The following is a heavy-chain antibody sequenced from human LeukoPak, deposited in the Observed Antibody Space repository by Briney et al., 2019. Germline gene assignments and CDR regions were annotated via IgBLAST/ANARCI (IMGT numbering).Heavy chain of an antibody. D-gene: IGHD6-19*01. CDR2: IFGSGGST. CDR3: AKTTTGYSSGRFPGWPVDY. Sequence: GGSLRLSCAASGLTFSSYAMSWVRQAPGKGLEWVSGIFGSGGSTHYADSVKGRFTISRDNSKNTVYLQMNSLRAEDTAVYYCAKTTTGYSSGRFPGWPVDYWGQGTLVTVSS. J-gene: IGHJ4*02. CDR1: GLTFSSYA. V-gene: IGHV3-23*01.